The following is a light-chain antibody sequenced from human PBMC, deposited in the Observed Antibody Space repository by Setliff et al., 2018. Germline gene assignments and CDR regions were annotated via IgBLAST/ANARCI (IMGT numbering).Light chain of an antibody. CDR1: SSDVGGYNR. CDR3: GSYAGYNNFYV. Sequence: QSALAQPPSASGSPGQSVTISCTGTSSDVGGYNRVSWYQQYPGKAPKVMIYEVTKRPSGVPDRFSGSESGNTASLTVSGLQAEDEGDYYCGSYAGYNNFYVFGTGTKGTVL. CDR2: EVT. V-gene: IGLV2-8*01. J-gene: IGLJ1*01.